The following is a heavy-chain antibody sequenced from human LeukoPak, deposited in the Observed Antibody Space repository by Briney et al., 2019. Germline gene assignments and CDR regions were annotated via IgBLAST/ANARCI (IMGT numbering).Heavy chain of an antibody. CDR3: TRVFVGDEYSSSGY. Sequence: PGGSLRLSCAASGFTFSRYYMHWVRQAPGKGLVWLSRINSDGSSTTYADSVKGRFTISRDNAKNTLYLQMNSLKVEDTAVYYCTRVFVGDEYSSSGYWGQGTLVTVSS. V-gene: IGHV3-74*01. CDR1: GFTFSRYY. CDR2: INSDGSST. D-gene: IGHD6-13*01. J-gene: IGHJ4*02.